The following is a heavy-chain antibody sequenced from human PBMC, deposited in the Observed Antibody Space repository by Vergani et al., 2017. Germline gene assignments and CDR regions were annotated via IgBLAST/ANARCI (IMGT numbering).Heavy chain of an antibody. CDR3: AGSSSSWYRY. V-gene: IGHV3-53*01. J-gene: IGHJ4*02. CDR1: GFTVSSNY. Sequence: EVQLVESGGGLIKPGGSLSLSCAASGFTVSSNYMSWVRQAPGKGLEWVSVIYSGGSTYYADSVKGRFTISRDNSKNTLYLQMNSLRAEDTAVYYCAGSSSSWYRYWGQGTLVTVSS. D-gene: IGHD6-13*01. CDR2: IYSGGST.